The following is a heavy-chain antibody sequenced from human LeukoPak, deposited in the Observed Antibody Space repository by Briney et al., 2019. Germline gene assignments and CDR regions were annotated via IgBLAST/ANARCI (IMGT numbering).Heavy chain of an antibody. CDR2: IYPGYSDT. CDR3: ARHLHSSGYFHFDY. D-gene: IGHD6-19*01. J-gene: IGHJ4*02. Sequence: GESLKISCWGSGYRFTNYWIGWVRQMPGKGLEGVGIIYPGYSDTRYNPSFQGQVTISADKAISTAYLQWSSLRASDPAHSYCARHLHSSGYFHFDYWGQGTLVTVSS. V-gene: IGHV5-51*01. CDR1: GYRFTNYW.